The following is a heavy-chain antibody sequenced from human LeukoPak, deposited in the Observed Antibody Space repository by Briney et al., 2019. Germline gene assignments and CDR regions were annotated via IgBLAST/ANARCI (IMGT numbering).Heavy chain of an antibody. Sequence: PSETLSLTCTVSGGSISSGSYYWSWIRQPAGKGLEWIGRIYTSGSTNYNPSLKSRVTISVDTSKNQFSLKLSSVTAADTAVYYCASRRSGYGMGFADNWGQGALVTVSS. CDR3: ASRRSGYGMGFADN. CDR2: IYTSGST. V-gene: IGHV4-61*02. J-gene: IGHJ4*02. CDR1: GGSISSGSYY. D-gene: IGHD3-3*01.